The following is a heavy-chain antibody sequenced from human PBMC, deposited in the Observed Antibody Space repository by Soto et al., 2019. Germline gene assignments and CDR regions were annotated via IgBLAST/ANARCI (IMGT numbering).Heavy chain of an antibody. V-gene: IGHV1-18*01. CDR3: ASDYICSGGSCDSSYYYYGMDV. D-gene: IGHD2-15*01. Sequence: QVQLVQSGAEVKKPGASVKVSCKASGYTFTSYGISWVRQAPGQGLEWMGWISAYNGNTNYAQKLQGRVTMTTDTSTSTAYMELRSLRSDDTAVYYCASDYICSGGSCDSSYYYYGMDVWGQGTTFTVSS. CDR1: GYTFTSYG. CDR2: ISAYNGNT. J-gene: IGHJ6*02.